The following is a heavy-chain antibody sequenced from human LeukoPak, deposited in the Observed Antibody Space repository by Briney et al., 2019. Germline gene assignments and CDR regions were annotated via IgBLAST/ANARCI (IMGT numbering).Heavy chain of an antibody. CDR1: GFTFTDYW. D-gene: IGHD6-13*01. CDR3: ARDTSPYIGTVWSDAFDI. V-gene: IGHV3-7*01. J-gene: IGHJ3*02. CDR2: MKGDGTKK. Sequence: GGSLRLSCAVSGFTFTDYWMTWVRQAPGKGLEWVANMKGDGTKKNYVDSVKGRFAISGDSAANAVYLQLTSLRADDTAVYYCARDTSPYIGTVWSDAFDIWGQGTMVTVSS.